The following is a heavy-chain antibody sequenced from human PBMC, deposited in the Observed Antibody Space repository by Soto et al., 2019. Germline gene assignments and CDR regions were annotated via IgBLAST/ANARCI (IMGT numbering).Heavy chain of an antibody. D-gene: IGHD3-10*02. Sequence: QVQLQESGPGVVQPSETLSLTCTVSGDSISYYYWSWIRQPPGRGLEWIGYVHASDNGDDNPSLKGRLASSIDTSKKQLSLNLMSVTAADTAVYFCSRHKTYVAGFFGPYYVDSWGQGTLVTVSS. CDR2: VHASDNG. CDR3: SRHKTYVAGFFGPYYVDS. V-gene: IGHV4-59*08. CDR1: GDSISYYY. J-gene: IGHJ4*02.